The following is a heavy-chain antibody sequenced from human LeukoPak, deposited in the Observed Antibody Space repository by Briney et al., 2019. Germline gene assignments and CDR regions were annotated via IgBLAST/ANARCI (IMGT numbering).Heavy chain of an antibody. D-gene: IGHD1-14*01. CDR1: GFTFSSYW. Sequence: GGSLRLSCAASGFTFSSYWMSWVRQAPGKGLEWVAIIWSDGSNKYYADSVKGRFTISRDNSKNTLYLQMNSLRAEDTAVYYCARGVSGEPWGQGTLVTVSS. CDR3: ARGVSGEP. CDR2: IWSDGSNK. V-gene: IGHV3-33*08. J-gene: IGHJ5*02.